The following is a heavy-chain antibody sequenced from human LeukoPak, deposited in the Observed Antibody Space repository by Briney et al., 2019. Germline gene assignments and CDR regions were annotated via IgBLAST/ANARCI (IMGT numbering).Heavy chain of an antibody. V-gene: IGHV3-30*03. D-gene: IGHD3-10*01. Sequence: RGSLRLSCAASGFTFSSYGMHWVRQAPGKGLEWVAVISYDGSNKYYADSVKGRFTISRDNSKNTLYLQMNGLRAEDTAVYYCARDLIGFGRLHGGSFDYWGQGTLVTVSS. CDR1: GFTFSSYG. CDR2: ISYDGSNK. CDR3: ARDLIGFGRLHGGSFDY. J-gene: IGHJ4*02.